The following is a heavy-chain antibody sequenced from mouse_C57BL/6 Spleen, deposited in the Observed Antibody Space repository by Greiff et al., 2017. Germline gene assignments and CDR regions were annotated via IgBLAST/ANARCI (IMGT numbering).Heavy chain of an antibody. CDR2: ISPSNGGS. CDR1: GYPFTSYW. D-gene: IGHD1-1*01. CDR3: VKITTVVATDY. Sequence: QVQLPQPGTELVQPGASVTLSCKASGYPFTSYWMHWVKQRPGQGLEWIGNISPSNGGSNYNEKFKSKATLTVDKASSTAYRQLSSLTAEDSAVYYWVKITTVVATDYWGQGTTLTVSS. V-gene: IGHV1-53*01. J-gene: IGHJ2*01.